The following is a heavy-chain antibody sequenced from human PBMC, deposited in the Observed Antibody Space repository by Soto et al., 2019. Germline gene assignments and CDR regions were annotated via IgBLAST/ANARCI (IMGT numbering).Heavy chain of an antibody. Sequence: EVQLVESGGGLVQPGGSLRLSCAASGFTFSSYSMNWVRQAPGKGLEWVSYISSSSSTIYYADSVKGRFTISRDNAKNSLYLQMNSLRDEDTAVYYCARGYHYYDSSGYYTPVDYWGQGTLVTVSS. CDR3: ARGYHYYDSSGYYTPVDY. CDR1: GFTFSSYS. V-gene: IGHV3-48*02. CDR2: ISSSSSTI. J-gene: IGHJ4*02. D-gene: IGHD3-22*01.